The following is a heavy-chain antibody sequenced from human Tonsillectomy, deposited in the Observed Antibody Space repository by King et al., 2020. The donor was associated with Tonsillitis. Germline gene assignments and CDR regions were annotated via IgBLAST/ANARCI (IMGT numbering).Heavy chain of an antibody. CDR3: ARDRDIAVAGYYYYYGMDV. D-gene: IGHD6-19*01. Sequence: VKLVKSGAEVKKPGASVKVSCKASGYTFTSYYMHWVRQAPGQGLEWMGIINPSGGSTSYAQKFQGRVTMTRDTSTSTVYMELSSLRSEDTAVYYCARDRDIAVAGYYYYYGMDVWGQGTTVTVSS. CDR1: GYTFTSYY. J-gene: IGHJ6*02. CDR2: INPSGGST. V-gene: IGHV1-46*01.